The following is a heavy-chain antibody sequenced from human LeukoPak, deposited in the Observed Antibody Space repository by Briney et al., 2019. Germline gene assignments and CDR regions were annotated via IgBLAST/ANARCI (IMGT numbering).Heavy chain of an antibody. V-gene: IGHV3-48*01. CDR1: GFTFSSYS. Sequence: GGSLRLSCAASGFTFSSYSMNWVRQAPGKWLEWVSYISSSSSTIYYADSVKGRFTISRDNAKNSLYLQMNSLRAEDTAVYYCAREGDYYYDSSGYLPFDIWGQGTMVTVSS. CDR2: ISSSSSTI. D-gene: IGHD3-22*01. J-gene: IGHJ3*02. CDR3: AREGDYYYDSSGYLPFDI.